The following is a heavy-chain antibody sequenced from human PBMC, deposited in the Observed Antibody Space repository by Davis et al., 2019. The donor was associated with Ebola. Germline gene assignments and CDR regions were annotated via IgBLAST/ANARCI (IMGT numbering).Heavy chain of an antibody. J-gene: IGHJ4*02. D-gene: IGHD3-22*01. CDR1: GGSISSGGYY. CDR3: ASYSYYYESSGYNYVGVFDY. Sequence: PSETLSLTCTVSGGSISSGGYYWSWIRQHPGKGLEWFGYIYYSGSTYYNPSLKSRVTISVDTSKNQFSLKLSSVTAADTAVYYCASYSYYYESSGYNYVGVFDYWGQGTLVTVSS. CDR2: IYYSGST. V-gene: IGHV4-31*03.